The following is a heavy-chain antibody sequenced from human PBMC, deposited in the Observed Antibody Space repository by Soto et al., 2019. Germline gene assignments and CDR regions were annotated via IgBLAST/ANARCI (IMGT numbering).Heavy chain of an antibody. Sequence: ASVKVSCKVSGYTLTELSMHWVRQAPGKGLEWMGGFDPEDGETIYAQKLQGRVTMTTDTSTSTAYMELRSLRSDDTAVYYCARVILGPAPSSDYWGQGTLVTVSS. V-gene: IGHV1-24*01. CDR2: FDPEDGET. CDR1: GYTLTELS. CDR3: ARVILGPAPSSDY. J-gene: IGHJ4*02. D-gene: IGHD6-13*01.